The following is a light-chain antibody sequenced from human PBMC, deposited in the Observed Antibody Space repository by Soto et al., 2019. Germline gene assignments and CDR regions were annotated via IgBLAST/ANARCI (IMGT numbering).Light chain of an antibody. CDR1: QSVLYRSDNKNY. Sequence: DKVMSHSPHSLAVSLREKATLNCKSTQSVLYRSDNKNYLGWYQKKPGQPPKLIIYWASTRESGVPDRFSGSGSGKDSILTIGSLQAEDGAVYYGQQYYSTPLTCGGGTKGDIK. V-gene: IGKV4-1*01. CDR2: WAS. CDR3: QQYYSTPLT. J-gene: IGKJ4*01.